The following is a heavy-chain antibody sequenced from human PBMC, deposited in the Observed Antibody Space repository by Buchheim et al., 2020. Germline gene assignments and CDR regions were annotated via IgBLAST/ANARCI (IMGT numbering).Heavy chain of an antibody. D-gene: IGHD3-10*01. CDR1: GFTFSSYG. CDR2: IWYDGSNK. V-gene: IGHV3-33*01. CDR3: ARDSGRRYYYGSGTWFDP. J-gene: IGHJ5*02. Sequence: QVQLVESGGGVVQPGRSLRLSCAASGFTFSSYGMHWVRQAPGKGLEWVAVIWYDGSNKYYADSVKGRFTISRDNSKNTLYLQMNSLRAEDTAVYYCARDSGRRYYYGSGTWFDPWGQRTL.